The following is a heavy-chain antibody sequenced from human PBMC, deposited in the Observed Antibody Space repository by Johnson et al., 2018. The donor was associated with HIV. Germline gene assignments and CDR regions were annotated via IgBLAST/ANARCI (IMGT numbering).Heavy chain of an antibody. V-gene: IGHV3-74*01. J-gene: IGHJ3*02. Sequence: VQLVESGGGLVQPGGSLRLSCAASGFTFSSYWMHWVRQAPGKGLVWVSRINSDGSSTSYADSVKGRFIISRDNAKNTLYLQMNSLRAEDTAVYYCARECQYYYDSSGCTYDAFDIWGQGTMVTVSS. CDR1: GFTFSSYW. CDR3: ARECQYYYDSSGCTYDAFDI. D-gene: IGHD3-22*01. CDR2: INSDGSST.